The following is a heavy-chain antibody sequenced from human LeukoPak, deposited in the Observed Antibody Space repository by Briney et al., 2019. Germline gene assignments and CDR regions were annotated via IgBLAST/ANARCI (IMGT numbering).Heavy chain of an antibody. Sequence: SETLSLTCAVSGGSISSGGYSWSWIRQPPGKGLEWIGYIYHGGSTYYNPSLKSRVTISVDRSKNQFSLKLSSVTAADTAVYYCARGLYWFDPWGQGTLVTVSS. V-gene: IGHV4-30-2*01. CDR1: GGSISSGGYS. J-gene: IGHJ5*02. CDR2: IYHGGST. CDR3: ARGLYWFDP.